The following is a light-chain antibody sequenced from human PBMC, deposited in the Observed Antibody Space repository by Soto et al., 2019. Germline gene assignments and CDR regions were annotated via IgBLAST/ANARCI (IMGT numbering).Light chain of an antibody. CDR2: GAS. V-gene: IGKV3-20*01. Sequence: VVTQSPGTLSLSTGERATLSCRASQSVSSSYLAWYQQKPGQAPRLLIYGASSRATGIPDRFSGSGSGTDFTLTISRLEPEDFAVYYCQQYGSSPPVTFGGGTKVAIK. CDR1: QSVSSSY. CDR3: QQYGSSPPVT. J-gene: IGKJ4*01.